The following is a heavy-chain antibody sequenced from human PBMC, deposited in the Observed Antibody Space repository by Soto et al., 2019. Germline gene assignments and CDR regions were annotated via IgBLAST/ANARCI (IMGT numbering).Heavy chain of an antibody. V-gene: IGHV1-69*12. CDR3: ATSPYSYDTSGYLDY. D-gene: IGHD3-22*01. J-gene: IGHJ4*02. CDR1: GGTFSNSA. Sequence: QVQLVQSGAEVKKPGSSVTVSCRASGGTFSNSAINWVRQAPGQGLEWMAGIIPLFGTTNYAQKFQGRVTITADESTSTAYMELTSLRSEDTAVFYCATSPYSYDTSGYLDYWGQGTLVTVSS. CDR2: IIPLFGTT.